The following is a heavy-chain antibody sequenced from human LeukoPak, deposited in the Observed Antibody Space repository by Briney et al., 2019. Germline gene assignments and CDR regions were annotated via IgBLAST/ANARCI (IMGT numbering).Heavy chain of an antibody. CDR2: IIASSGAA. V-gene: IGHV3-23*01. Sequence: GGSLRLSCAASGFSFSNYAMSWVRQAPGKGLEWVSLIIASSGAAFYADSVKGRFTISRDNSKNTLYMRMNSLRAEDTALYYCAKGGYDYVEMGYFDYWGQGTLVTVSS. CDR3: AKGGYDYVEMGYFDY. D-gene: IGHD5-12*01. J-gene: IGHJ4*02. CDR1: GFSFSNYA.